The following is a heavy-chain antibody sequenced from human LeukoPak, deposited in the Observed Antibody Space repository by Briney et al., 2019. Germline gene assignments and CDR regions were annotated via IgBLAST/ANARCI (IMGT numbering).Heavy chain of an antibody. CDR3: ARYSGGVAGNDY. Sequence: SETLSLTCSLSGVSVTSYFWSWIRQPPGKGLEWVGHVYYSGSTNYNPSLKSRVTILIDTSKNQFSLKLSSVTAADTAVYYCARYSGGVAGNDYWGQGTLVTVSS. V-gene: IGHV4-59*02. D-gene: IGHD6-19*01. CDR1: GVSVTSYF. CDR2: VYYSGST. J-gene: IGHJ4*02.